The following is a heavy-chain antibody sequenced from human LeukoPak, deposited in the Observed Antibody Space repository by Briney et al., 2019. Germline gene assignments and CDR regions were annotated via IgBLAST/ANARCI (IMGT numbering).Heavy chain of an antibody. Sequence: GGSLRLSCVDSGFTFSSHWMSWVRQAPGKGLEWVANINQGEGEKYYVDSVKGRFTISRDNSKNTLYLQMNSLRAEDTAVYYCARDPSYSSSWSEYFQHWGQGTLVTVSS. J-gene: IGHJ1*01. D-gene: IGHD6-13*01. CDR1: GFTFSSHW. CDR3: ARDPSYSSSWSEYFQH. CDR2: INQGEGEK. V-gene: IGHV3-7*01.